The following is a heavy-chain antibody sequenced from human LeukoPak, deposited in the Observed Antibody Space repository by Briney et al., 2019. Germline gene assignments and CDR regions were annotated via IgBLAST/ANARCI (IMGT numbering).Heavy chain of an antibody. Sequence: GRSLRLSCAASGFTFSRYAMHWVRQGPGKGLEWVAAISYDGSNKKYADSVKGRFTISRDNSKNTLYLQMNGLRAEDTAVYYCARGVRIAVAGNIDYWGQGTLVTVSS. V-gene: IGHV3-30*04. D-gene: IGHD6-19*01. CDR1: GFTFSRYA. CDR3: ARGVRIAVAGNIDY. CDR2: ISYDGSNK. J-gene: IGHJ4*02.